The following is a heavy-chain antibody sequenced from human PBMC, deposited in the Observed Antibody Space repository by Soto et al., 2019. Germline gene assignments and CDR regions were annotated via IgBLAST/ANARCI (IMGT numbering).Heavy chain of an antibody. D-gene: IGHD6-6*01. J-gene: IGHJ4*02. Sequence: GGSLRLSCAASGFTFSSYAMSWVRQAPGKGLEWVSAISGSGGSTYYADSVKGRFTISRDNSKNTLYLQMNSLRAEDTAVYYCAKDGPSTSSSSGRGLFDYWGQGTLVTVSS. CDR1: GFTFSSYA. CDR3: AKDGPSTSSSSGRGLFDY. V-gene: IGHV3-23*01. CDR2: ISGSGGST.